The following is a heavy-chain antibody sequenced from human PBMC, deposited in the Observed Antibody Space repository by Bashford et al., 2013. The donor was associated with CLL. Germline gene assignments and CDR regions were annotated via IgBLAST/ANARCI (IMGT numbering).Heavy chain of an antibody. CDR2: INPDKGDT. J-gene: IGHJ6*03. CDR1: GYTFTAYY. V-gene: IGHV1-2*06. Sequence: ASVKVSCKASGYTFTAYYIHWVRQAPGQGLEWMGRINPDKGDTTYAQNFRGRVTMTSDTSINTAYMDLRRLRSDDTAVYYCARTSSKFHYMDVWGEGTTVTVSS. CDR3: ARTSSKFHYMDV. D-gene: IGHD6-6*01.